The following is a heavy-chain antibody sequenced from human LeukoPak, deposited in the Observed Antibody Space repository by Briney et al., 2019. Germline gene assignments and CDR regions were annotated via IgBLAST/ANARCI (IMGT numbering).Heavy chain of an antibody. CDR3: ARRAGAYSHPYDY. D-gene: IGHD4/OR15-4a*01. CDR1: GFTFSDYY. Sequence: GGSLRPSCAASGFTFSDYYMSWIRQAPGKGLEWVSYISPTGSSMKYADSVRGRFTISRDNARNSLYLQMNGLRAEDTAVYYCARRAGAYSHPYDYWGQGTLVTVSS. J-gene: IGHJ4*02. CDR2: ISPTGSSM. V-gene: IGHV3-11*04.